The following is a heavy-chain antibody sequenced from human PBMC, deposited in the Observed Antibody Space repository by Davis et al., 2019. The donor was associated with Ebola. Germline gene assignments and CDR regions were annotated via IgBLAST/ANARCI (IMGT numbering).Heavy chain of an antibody. CDR2: IKQDGSEK. Sequence: GGSLRLSCAASGFTVSSNHMSWVRQAPGKGLEWVANIKQDGSEKYYVDSVEGRFTISRDNAKNSLYLQMNSLRAEDTAVYYCARGPSTGNSFSYWGQGTLATVSS. J-gene: IGHJ4*02. V-gene: IGHV3-7*01. CDR1: GFTVSSNH. D-gene: IGHD6-13*01. CDR3: ARGPSTGNSFSY.